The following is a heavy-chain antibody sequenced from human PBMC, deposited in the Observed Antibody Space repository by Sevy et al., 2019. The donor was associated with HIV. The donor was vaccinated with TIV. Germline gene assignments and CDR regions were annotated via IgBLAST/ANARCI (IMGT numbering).Heavy chain of an antibody. J-gene: IGHJ4*02. D-gene: IGHD2-8*01. V-gene: IGHV3-23*01. Sequence: GGSLRLSCAASGFTFSSYAMSWVRQAPGKGLEWVSAITGSGSNTYYADSVKGRFTISRDNSKNMLYLQMNTLRAEDTAVYYCAKGGYCSNGACYTDFDYWGQGTLVSVSS. CDR2: ITGSGSNT. CDR3: AKGGYCSNGACYTDFDY. CDR1: GFTFSSYA.